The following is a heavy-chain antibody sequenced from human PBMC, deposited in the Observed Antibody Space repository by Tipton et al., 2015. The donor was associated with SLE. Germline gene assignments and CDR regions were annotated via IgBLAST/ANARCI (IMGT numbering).Heavy chain of an antibody. CDR2: IYYSGST. J-gene: IGHJ3*02. Sequence: TLSLTCTVSGGSISSSSYYWGWIRQPPGKGLEWIGSIYYSGSTYCNPSLKSRVTISVDTSKNQFSLKLSSVTAADTAVYYCVLLELPLGYCSGGSCPDAFDIWGQGTMVTVSS. D-gene: IGHD2-15*01. CDR3: VLLELPLGYCSGGSCPDAFDI. V-gene: IGHV4-39*07. CDR1: GGSISSSSYY.